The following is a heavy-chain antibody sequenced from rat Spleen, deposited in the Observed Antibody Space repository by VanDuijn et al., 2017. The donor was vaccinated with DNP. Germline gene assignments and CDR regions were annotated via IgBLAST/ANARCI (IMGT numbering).Heavy chain of an antibody. CDR3: ARWTYYFDY. CDR2: ISYSGST. Sequence: EVQLQESGPGLVKPSQSLSLTCSVTGYSITSYYWGWIRKFPGNKLEYIGHISYSGSTNYNPSLKSRISITRDTSKNQFFLQLNSVTPEDTATYYCARWTYYFDYWGQGVMVTVSS. J-gene: IGHJ2*01. V-gene: IGHV3-1*01. CDR1: GYSITSYY.